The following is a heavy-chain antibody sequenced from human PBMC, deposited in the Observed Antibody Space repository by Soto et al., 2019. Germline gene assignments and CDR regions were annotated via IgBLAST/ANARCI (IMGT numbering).Heavy chain of an antibody. V-gene: IGHV3-23*01. J-gene: IGHJ4*02. CDR1: GFTFSTYA. D-gene: IGHD6-19*01. Sequence: GGSLRLSCAASGFTFSTYAMSWVRQAPGKGLEWVAAISGPGGSTYYADSVKGRFTISRDNSKSTLFLQMNSLRAEDTAVYYCAKDRRPPHSGGWYHFDYWGQGTLVTVSS. CDR3: AKDRRPPHSGGWYHFDY. CDR2: ISGPGGST.